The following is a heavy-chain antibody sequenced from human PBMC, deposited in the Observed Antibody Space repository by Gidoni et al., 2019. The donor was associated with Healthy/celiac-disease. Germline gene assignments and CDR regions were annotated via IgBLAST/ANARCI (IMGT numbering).Heavy chain of an antibody. CDR3: AKDTILGGAFDI. CDR1: GFTFSSYA. D-gene: IGHD3-9*01. V-gene: IGHV3-23*01. J-gene: IGHJ3*02. Sequence: EVQLLESGGGLVQPGGSLRLSCAASGFTFSSYAMSWVRQAPGKGLEWVSAISGSGGSTYYADSVKGLFTISRDNSKNTLYLHMNSLRAEDTAVYYCAKDTILGGAFDIWGQGTMVTVSS. CDR2: ISGSGGST.